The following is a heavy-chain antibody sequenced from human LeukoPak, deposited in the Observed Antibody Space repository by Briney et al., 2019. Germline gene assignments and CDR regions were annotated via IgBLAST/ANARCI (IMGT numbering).Heavy chain of an antibody. V-gene: IGHV3-23*01. Sequence: GGSLRLSCAASGFIFSTYEMNWVRQAPGKGLEWVSGISGSGGNTYYTDSVRGRLSISRDNSKNTLYLQVNSLRAEDTAVYYCAKARVFLWFGDHWGQGTLVTVSS. D-gene: IGHD3-10*01. CDR2: ISGSGGNT. J-gene: IGHJ4*02. CDR1: GFIFSTYE. CDR3: AKARVFLWFGDH.